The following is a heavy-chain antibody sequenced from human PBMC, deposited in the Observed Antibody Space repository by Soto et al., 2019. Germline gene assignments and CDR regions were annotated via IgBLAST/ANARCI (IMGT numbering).Heavy chain of an antibody. V-gene: IGHV1-18*01. Sequence: QVQLVQSGGEVKKPGASVKLSCTASGYTFTSYGISCVRQAPGQGLEWMGWISAYNGKTNYAQNVQGRVTMTTDTSTRTAYMDLRSLRSDDTAVYYCARGGDVKYYHGMDVWGPGTTVTVSS. CDR2: ISAYNGKT. D-gene: IGHD5-12*01. CDR3: ARGGDVKYYHGMDV. J-gene: IGHJ6*02. CDR1: GYTFTSYG.